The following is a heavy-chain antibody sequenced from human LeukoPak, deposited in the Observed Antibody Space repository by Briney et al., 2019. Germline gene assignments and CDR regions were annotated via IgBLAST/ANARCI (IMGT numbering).Heavy chain of an antibody. D-gene: IGHD2-2*02. J-gene: IGHJ3*02. Sequence: GGSLRLSCAASGFTFSSYGMHWVRQAPGKGLEWVAVIWYDGSNKYYADSVKGRFTIPRDNSKNTLYLQMNRLRAEDTAVYYCARGIPDAFDIWGQGTMVTVSS. CDR3: ARGIPDAFDI. CDR2: IWYDGSNK. V-gene: IGHV3-33*01. CDR1: GFTFSSYG.